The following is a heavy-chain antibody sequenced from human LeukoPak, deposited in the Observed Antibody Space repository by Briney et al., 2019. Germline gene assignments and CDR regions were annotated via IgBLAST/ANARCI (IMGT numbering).Heavy chain of an antibody. CDR3: ATAPLKYCSGGSCADYFDY. D-gene: IGHD2-15*01. Sequence: ASVKVSCKVSGYTLTELSMHGVRQAPGKGLEWMGGFDPEDGETIYAQKFQGRVTMTEDTSTDTAYMELSSLRSEDTAVYYCATAPLKYCSGGSCADYFDYWGQGTLVTVSS. CDR1: GYTLTELS. V-gene: IGHV1-24*01. CDR2: FDPEDGET. J-gene: IGHJ4*02.